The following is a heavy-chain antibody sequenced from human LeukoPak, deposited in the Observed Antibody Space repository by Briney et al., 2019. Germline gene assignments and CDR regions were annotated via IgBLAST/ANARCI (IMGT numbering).Heavy chain of an antibody. J-gene: IGHJ4*02. D-gene: IGHD6-13*01. Sequence: PGESLKISCKGSGYSFTNYWIGWVRQMPGKGLEWMGIIYPGDSDTRYSPSFQGQVTISADKSISTAYLQWNSLKASDTAMYYCARHVVDSSSWYSNWGQGTLVSVSS. V-gene: IGHV5-51*01. CDR2: IYPGDSDT. CDR1: GYSFTNYW. CDR3: ARHVVDSSSWYSN.